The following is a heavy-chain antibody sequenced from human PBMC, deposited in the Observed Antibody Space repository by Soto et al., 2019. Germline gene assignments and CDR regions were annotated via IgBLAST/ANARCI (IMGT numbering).Heavy chain of an antibody. CDR2: ISGSGGST. CDR1: GFTFSSYA. D-gene: IGHD2-15*01. V-gene: IGHV3-23*01. CDR3: AKTREYCSGGSCYSINAFGI. Sequence: GGSLRLSCAASGFTFSSYAMSWVRQAPGKGLEWVSAISGSGGSTYYADSVKGRFTISRDNSKNTLYLQMNSLRAEDTAVYYCAKTREYCSGGSCYSINAFGIWGQGTMVTVSS. J-gene: IGHJ3*02.